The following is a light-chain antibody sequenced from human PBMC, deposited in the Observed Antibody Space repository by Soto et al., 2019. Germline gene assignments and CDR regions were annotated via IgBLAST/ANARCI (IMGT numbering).Light chain of an antibody. CDR3: GTWDSRFYV. J-gene: IGLJ1*01. V-gene: IGLV1-51*01. Sequence: QSVLTQPPSVSAAPGQKVTISCSGSSSNIGNNYVSWYQQLPGTAPKLLIYDNNKRPSGIPDRFSGSKSGTSATLGITGLQTGDEADYYCGTWDSRFYVFGTGNKVTXL. CDR1: SSNIGNNY. CDR2: DNN.